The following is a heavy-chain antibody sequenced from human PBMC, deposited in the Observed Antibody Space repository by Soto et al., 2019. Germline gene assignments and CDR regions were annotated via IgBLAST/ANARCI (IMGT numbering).Heavy chain of an antibody. CDR3: AGRYGGTFDY. J-gene: IGHJ4*02. CDR1: GGSISSYY. Sequence: QVQLQESGPGLVKPSETLSLTCTVSGGSISSYYWSWIRQPPGKGLEWTGYIYYSGSTNYHPSLKSRVTISVDTSKIQFSLKLSSVTAADTAVYYCAGRYGGTFDYWGQGTLVTVSS. CDR2: IYYSGST. D-gene: IGHD2-15*01. V-gene: IGHV4-59*08.